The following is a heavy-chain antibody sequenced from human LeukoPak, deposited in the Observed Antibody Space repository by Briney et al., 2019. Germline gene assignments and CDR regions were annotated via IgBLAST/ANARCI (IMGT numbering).Heavy chain of an antibody. D-gene: IGHD1-1*01. CDR1: GFTFSSYA. Sequence: PGGSLRLSCAASGFTFSSYAMHWVRQAPGKGLEYVSGISSNGGSTGYAGKGLEYVSAISSNGGSTYYADSVKGRFTISRDNSKNTLFLQMSNLRGEDTAVYYCVRGPYGNNWPYFDYWGQGTLVTVSS. CDR2: ISSNGGST. CDR3: VRGPYGNNWPYFDY. J-gene: IGHJ4*02. V-gene: IGHV3-64D*06.